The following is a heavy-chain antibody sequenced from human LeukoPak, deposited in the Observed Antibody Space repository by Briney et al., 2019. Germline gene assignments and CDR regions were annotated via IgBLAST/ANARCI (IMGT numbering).Heavy chain of an antibody. CDR1: GYSISSGYY. Sequence: ASETLSLTCTVSGYSISSGYYWGWIRQPPGKGLEWIGSIYHSGSTYYNPSLKSRVTISVDTSKNQFSLKLSSVTAADTAVYYCARASSSSWFHRYYYYYYMDVWGKGTTVTVSS. CDR3: ARASSSSWFHRYYYYYYMDV. D-gene: IGHD6-13*01. V-gene: IGHV4-38-2*02. CDR2: IYHSGST. J-gene: IGHJ6*03.